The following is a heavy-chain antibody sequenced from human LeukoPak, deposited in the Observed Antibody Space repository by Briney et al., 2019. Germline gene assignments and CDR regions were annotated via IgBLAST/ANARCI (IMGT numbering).Heavy chain of an antibody. CDR1: GFTFSMYS. V-gene: IGHV3-48*02. D-gene: IGHD3-22*01. CDR2: ISSIRSTI. CDR3: ARDRYYYDSSGYYDDY. Sequence: PGGALRLSCAASGFTFSMYSMNWVHPAPGKGVDGVSYISSIRSTIYYADPVKGRCPVSRDNAKNSLYLQMNSLRDEDTAVYYCARDRYYYDSSGYYDDYWGQGTLVTVSS. J-gene: IGHJ4*02.